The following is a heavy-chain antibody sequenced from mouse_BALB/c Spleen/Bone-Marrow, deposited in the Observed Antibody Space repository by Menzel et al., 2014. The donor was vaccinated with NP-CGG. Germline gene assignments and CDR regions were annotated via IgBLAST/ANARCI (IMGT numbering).Heavy chain of an antibody. CDR2: IHYSGTT. Sequence: EVQGVESGPDLVKPSQSLSLTCTVTGYSITSYYSWHWIRQFPGNKLEWMGYIHYSGTTVYNPSLKSRISITRDTSNNQFYLQLNSVTTEDTATNCCARFAGTPYTMDYWGQGTSVTVSS. D-gene: IGHD4-1*01. CDR3: ARFAGTPYTMDY. V-gene: IGHV3-1*02. CDR1: GYSITSYYS. J-gene: IGHJ4*01.